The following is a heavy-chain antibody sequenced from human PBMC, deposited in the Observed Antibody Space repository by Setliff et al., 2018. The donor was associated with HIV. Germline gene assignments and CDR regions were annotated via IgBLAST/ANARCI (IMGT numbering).Heavy chain of an antibody. J-gene: IGHJ4*02. V-gene: IGHV1-18*01. CDR1: GYTFTTYG. Sequence: GASVKVSCKASGYTFTTYGISWVRQAPGHGLEWMGWISPNFGHTKYAQRFQDRVTMTIDTATSRAYMELRSLRSDDTAVYYCLRRDSSGWYGGLDYWGQGTLVTVSS. CDR2: ISPNFGHT. CDR3: LRRDSSGWYGGLDY. D-gene: IGHD6-19*01.